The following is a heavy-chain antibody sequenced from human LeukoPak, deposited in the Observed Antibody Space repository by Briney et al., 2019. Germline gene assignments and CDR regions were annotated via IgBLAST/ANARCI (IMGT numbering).Heavy chain of an antibody. Sequence: PGGSLRLSCAASGFTFSSYWMSWVRQAPGKGLEWVANIKQDGSEKYHVDSVKGRFTISRDNAKNSLYLQMNSLRAEDTAVYYCARDQPEIAVAGVFDYWGQGTLVTVSS. V-gene: IGHV3-7*01. J-gene: IGHJ4*02. D-gene: IGHD6-19*01. CDR3: ARDQPEIAVAGVFDY. CDR1: GFTFSSYW. CDR2: IKQDGSEK.